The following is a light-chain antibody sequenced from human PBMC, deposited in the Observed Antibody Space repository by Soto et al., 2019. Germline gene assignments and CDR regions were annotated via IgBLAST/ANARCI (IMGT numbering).Light chain of an antibody. CDR3: QQYNSYSIT. CDR2: KAS. J-gene: IGKJ5*01. CDR1: QSISSW. Sequence: DIQMTQSPSTLSASVGDRVTITCRASQSISSWLAWYQQKPGKAPKLLIYKASSLESGVPSRFSGSGSGTEFTLTISCLQPDDFATYYCQQYNSYSITFGQGPRLEIK. V-gene: IGKV1-5*03.